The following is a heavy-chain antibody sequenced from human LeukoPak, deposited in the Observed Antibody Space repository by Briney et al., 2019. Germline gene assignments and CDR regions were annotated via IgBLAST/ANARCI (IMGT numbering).Heavy chain of an antibody. J-gene: IGHJ4*02. Sequence: SETLSLTCTVSGGSISSYYWSWIRQPPGKGLEWIGYIYYSGSTNYNPSLKSRVTISVDTSKNQFSLKLSSMTAADTAVYYCARGYCSGGSCYPTPFDYWGQGTLVTVSS. CDR1: GGSISSYY. CDR2: IYYSGST. CDR3: ARGYCSGGSCYPTPFDY. V-gene: IGHV4-59*01. D-gene: IGHD2-15*01.